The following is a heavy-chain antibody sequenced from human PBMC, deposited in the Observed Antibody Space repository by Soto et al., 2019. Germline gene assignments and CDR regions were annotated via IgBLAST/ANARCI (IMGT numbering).Heavy chain of an antibody. CDR1: GGSISSYY. CDR2: IYYSGST. V-gene: IGHV4-59*01. Sequence: SETLSLTCTVSGGSISSYYWSWIRQPPGKGLEWIGYIYYSGSTNYNPSLKSRVTISVDTSKNQFSLKLSSVTAADTAVYYCARELLERAPPYYYYYGMDVWGQGTTVTVSS. CDR3: ARELLERAPPYYYYYGMDV. J-gene: IGHJ6*02. D-gene: IGHD3-3*01.